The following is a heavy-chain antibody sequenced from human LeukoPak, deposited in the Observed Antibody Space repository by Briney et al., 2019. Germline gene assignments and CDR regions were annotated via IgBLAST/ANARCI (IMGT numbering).Heavy chain of an antibody. CDR3: ARVATQGVKRLAAAGLHSRYRPDWFDP. Sequence: PSETLSLTCTVSGGSISSGDYYWSWIRQPPGKGLEWIGYIYYSGSTYYNPSLKSRVTISVDTSKNQFSLKLSSVTAADTAVYYCARVATQGVKRLAAAGLHSRYRPDWFDPWGQGTLVTVSS. CDR2: IYYSGST. V-gene: IGHV4-30-4*01. CDR1: GGSISSGDYY. D-gene: IGHD6-13*01. J-gene: IGHJ5*02.